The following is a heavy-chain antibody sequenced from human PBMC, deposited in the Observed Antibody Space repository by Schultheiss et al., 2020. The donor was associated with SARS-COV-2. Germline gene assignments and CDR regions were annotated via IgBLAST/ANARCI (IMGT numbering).Heavy chain of an antibody. CDR1: GGSIRSYY. CDR3: AGLWFGELLENY. V-gene: IGHV4-59*12. J-gene: IGHJ4*02. CDR2: VFYSGST. D-gene: IGHD3-10*01. Sequence: SETLSLTCTVSGGSIRSYYWSWIRQPPGKGLEWIGYVFYSGSTNYNPSLKSRVTISVDTFKNQFSLKLSSVTAADTAVYYCAGLWFGELLENYWGQGTLVTVSS.